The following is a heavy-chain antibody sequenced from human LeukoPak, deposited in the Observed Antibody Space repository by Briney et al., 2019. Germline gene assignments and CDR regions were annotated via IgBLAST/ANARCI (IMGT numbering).Heavy chain of an antibody. CDR3: ACLDTRSARPGEPSNY. CDR2: TLEDESAR. D-gene: IGHD6-6*01. V-gene: IGHV3-7*01. J-gene: IGHJ4*02. Sequence: GGSLRLSCAASGFSISRYWMSWVRQAPGKGLEWVASTLEDESARYYVDSVQGRFTVSRDNAKNSLHLQMNSLRLEDTAVYFCACLDTRSARPGEPSNYWGQGTLVTVSS. CDR1: GFSISRYW.